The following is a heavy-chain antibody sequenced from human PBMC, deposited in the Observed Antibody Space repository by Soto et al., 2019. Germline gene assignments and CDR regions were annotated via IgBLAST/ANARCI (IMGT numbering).Heavy chain of an antibody. CDR2: IIPIFGTA. Sequence: QVQLVQSGAEVKKPGSSVKVSCKASGGTFSSYAISWVRQAPGQGLEWMGGIIPIFGTANYAQKYQGRVTMTAEKSSSTTYMEVSSMRSADTAVSYCARDGDYGDSARVDYWGQGTLVTVSS. D-gene: IGHD4-17*01. V-gene: IGHV1-69*06. J-gene: IGHJ4*02. CDR1: GGTFSSYA. CDR3: ARDGDYGDSARVDY.